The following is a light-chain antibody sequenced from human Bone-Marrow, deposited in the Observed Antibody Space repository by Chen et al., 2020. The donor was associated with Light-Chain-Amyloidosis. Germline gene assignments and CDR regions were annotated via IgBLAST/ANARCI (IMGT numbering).Light chain of an antibody. CDR2: GAS. V-gene: IGKV3-15*01. J-gene: IGKJ1*01. Sequence: EIVMTQSPATLSVSPGERVTLSCRASQSINNKLAWYQQKPGQAPRRLIYGASTRSTGIPARFSGSGSGTEFTLTISRMQPEDFAVYYCQQYDNWKTFGQGTNVEIK. CDR1: QSINNK. CDR3: QQYDNWKT.